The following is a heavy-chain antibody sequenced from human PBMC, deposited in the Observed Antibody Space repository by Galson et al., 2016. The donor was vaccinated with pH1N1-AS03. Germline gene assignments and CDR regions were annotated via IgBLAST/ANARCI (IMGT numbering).Heavy chain of an antibody. V-gene: IGHV1-3*01. J-gene: IGHJ4*02. D-gene: IGHD3-22*01. CDR3: ARTNYYHSSGDY. Sequence: SVKVSCKASGGTFSSYGISWVRQAPGQRLEWMGWINADNTDTKYSQKFQDRVTITRDTFATTAYMELSSLRSEDTAVYYCARTNYYHSSGDYWGQGTLVTVSS. CDR2: INADNTDT. CDR1: GGTFSSYG.